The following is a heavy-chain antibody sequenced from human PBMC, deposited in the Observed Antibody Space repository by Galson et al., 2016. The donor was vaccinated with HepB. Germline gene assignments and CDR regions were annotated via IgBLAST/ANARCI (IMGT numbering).Heavy chain of an antibody. CDR3: ARGQLIHGFDP. CDR1: GVSINTVNW. J-gene: IGHJ5*02. Sequence: SETLSLTCVVSGVSINTVNWWSWVRQAPGKGLEWIGEIYRSGTTHCNPSLRSRVTISVDKPKNQISLRMNSVTAADTAVYYCARGQLIHGFDPWGQGTLVVVSS. D-gene: IGHD2-21*01. CDR2: IYRSGTT. V-gene: IGHV4-4*02.